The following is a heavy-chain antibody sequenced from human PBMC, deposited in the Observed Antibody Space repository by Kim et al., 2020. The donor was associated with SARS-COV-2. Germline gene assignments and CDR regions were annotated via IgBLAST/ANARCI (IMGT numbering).Heavy chain of an antibody. J-gene: IGHJ3*02. D-gene: IGHD3-22*01. CDR1: GFTVSSNY. V-gene: IGHV3-66*01. CDR3: AREKLDYYDQNDAFDI. Sequence: GGSLRLSCAASGFTVSSNYMSWVRQAPGKGLEWVSVIYSGGSTYYADSVKGRFTISRDNSKNTLYLQMNSLRAEDTAVYYCAREKLDYYDQNDAFDIWGQGTMVTVSS. CDR2: IYSGGST.